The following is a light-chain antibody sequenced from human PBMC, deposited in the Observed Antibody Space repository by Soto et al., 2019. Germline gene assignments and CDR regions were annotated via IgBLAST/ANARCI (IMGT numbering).Light chain of an antibody. J-gene: IGLJ2*01. CDR3: NSYTSTNTPVL. CDR1: SSDVGGYNY. V-gene: IGLV2-14*01. Sequence: QSALTQPASVSGSPGQSITISCTGTSSDVGGYNYVSWYQQHPGKDPTLIIYEVSNRPSGVADRFSGSKSGNTASLTISGLQADDEDDYYCNSYTSTNTPVLFGGGTKLTVL. CDR2: EVS.